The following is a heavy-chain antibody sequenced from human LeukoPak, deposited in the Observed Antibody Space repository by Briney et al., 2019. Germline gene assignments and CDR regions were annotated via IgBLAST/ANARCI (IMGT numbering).Heavy chain of an antibody. D-gene: IGHD2-2*02. CDR1: GFSFSGYA. J-gene: IGHJ4*02. CDR2: ISGSGAST. Sequence: GGSLRLSCASSGFSFSGYAMIWVRQAPGKGLELVSAISGSGASTFYADSVRGRFITSKDIPSNIVYLQMNSLRAEDTAVYYCAKGSRGYTNYYFDYWGQGTLVTVSS. CDR3: AKGSRGYTNYYFDY. V-gene: IGHV3-23*01.